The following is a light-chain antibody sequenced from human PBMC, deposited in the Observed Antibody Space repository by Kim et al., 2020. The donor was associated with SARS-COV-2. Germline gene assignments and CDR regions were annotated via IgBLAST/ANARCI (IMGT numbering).Light chain of an antibody. CDR3: QQYGSSPYT. Sequence: EIVLTQSPGTLSLSPGERGTLSYRASQSISSSYLAWYQQKVGQAPRLLIYGASSRATGIPDRFSGSGSGTDFTLTISRLEPEDFAVYYCQQYGSSPYTFGQGTKLEI. V-gene: IGKV3-20*01. CDR2: GAS. J-gene: IGKJ2*01. CDR1: QSISSSY.